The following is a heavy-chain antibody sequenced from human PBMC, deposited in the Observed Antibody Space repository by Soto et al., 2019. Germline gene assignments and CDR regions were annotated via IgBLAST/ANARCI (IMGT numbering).Heavy chain of an antibody. D-gene: IGHD1-26*01. J-gene: IGHJ4*02. CDR3: ARVLSGSSLFDY. CDR1: GGSISNDY. V-gene: IGHV4-59*01. CDR2: ISYSGNT. Sequence: PSETLSLTCTVSGGSISNDYWSWIRQPPGKGLEWIGYISYSGNTNYNPSLKSLVTISVDTSKKQFSLKLRSVTAADTAVYYCARVLSGSSLFDYWGQGMLVTVSS.